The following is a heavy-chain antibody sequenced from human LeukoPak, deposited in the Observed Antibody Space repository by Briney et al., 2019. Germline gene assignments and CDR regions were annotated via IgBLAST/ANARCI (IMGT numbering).Heavy chain of an antibody. CDR3: ARDRYGSYYYYGMDV. V-gene: IGHV3-74*01. J-gene: IGHJ6*02. CDR1: GFTFSSYW. D-gene: IGHD3-10*01. Sequence: PGGSLRLSCAASGFTFSSYWMHWVRQAPGKGLVWVSRINSDGSSTSYADSVKGRFTISRDNAKNTLYLQMNSLRAEDTAVYYCARDRYGSYYYYGMDVWGQGTTVTVSS. CDR2: INSDGSST.